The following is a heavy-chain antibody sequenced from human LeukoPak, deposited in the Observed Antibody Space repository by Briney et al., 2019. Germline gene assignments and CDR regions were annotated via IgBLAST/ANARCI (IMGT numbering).Heavy chain of an antibody. CDR1: GGSVSSGTYY. J-gene: IGHJ4*02. Sequence: SEALSLTCTVSGGSVSSGTYYWSWIRQPPGKGLEWIGYIYYSGSTNYNPSLKSRVTISVDTSKNQFSLKLSSVTAADTAVYYCARDRVRGNSNPFFDYWGQGTLVTVSS. V-gene: IGHV4-61*01. CDR3: ARDRVRGNSNPFFDY. D-gene: IGHD4-11*01. CDR2: IYYSGST.